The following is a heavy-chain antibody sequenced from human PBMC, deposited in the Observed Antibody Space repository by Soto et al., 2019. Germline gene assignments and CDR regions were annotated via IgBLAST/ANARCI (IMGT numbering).Heavy chain of an antibody. Sequence: EVQLVESGGGLVQPGGSLRLSCEASGFTFRNYDMHWVRQGTGKGLEWVSGISAAGDPDYADSVEGRFTISRENAQNSFFLQRNSLRVGDTAVYYGARTDRDFYGLDVWGQGTTVIVSS. CDR2: ISAAGDP. J-gene: IGHJ6*02. V-gene: IGHV3-13*05. CDR3: ARTDRDFYGLDV. CDR1: GFTFRNYD.